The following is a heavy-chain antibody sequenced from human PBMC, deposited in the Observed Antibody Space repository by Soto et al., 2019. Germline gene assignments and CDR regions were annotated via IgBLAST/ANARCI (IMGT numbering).Heavy chain of an antibody. V-gene: IGHV4-39*01. D-gene: IGHD3-22*01. CDR3: AGFSYYYDSSGYYPDNWFDP. Sequence: SETLSLTCTVSGGSISSSSYYWGWIRQPPGKGLEWIGSIYYSGSTYYNPSLKSRVTISVDTSKNQFSLKLSSVTAADTAVYYCAGFSYYYDSSGYYPDNWFDPWGPGTLVTVSS. CDR2: IYYSGST. J-gene: IGHJ5*02. CDR1: GGSISSSSYY.